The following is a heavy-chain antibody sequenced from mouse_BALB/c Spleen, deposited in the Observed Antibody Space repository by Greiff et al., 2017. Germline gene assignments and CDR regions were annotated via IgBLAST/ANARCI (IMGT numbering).Heavy chain of an antibody. CDR1: GFTFSSFG. D-gene: IGHD1-1*01. Sequence: EVMLVESGGGLVQPGGSRKLSCAASGFTFSSFGMHWVRQAPEKGLEWVAYISSGSSTIYYADTVKGRFTISRDNPKNTLFLQMTSLRSEDTAMYYCARDYGSSYDFDYWGQGTTLTVSS. V-gene: IGHV5-17*02. CDR3: ARDYGSSYDFDY. CDR2: ISSGSSTI. J-gene: IGHJ2*01.